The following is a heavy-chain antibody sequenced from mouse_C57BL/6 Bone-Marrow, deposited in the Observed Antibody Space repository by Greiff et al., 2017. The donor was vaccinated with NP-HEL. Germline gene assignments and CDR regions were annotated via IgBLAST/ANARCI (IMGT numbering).Heavy chain of an antibody. J-gene: IGHJ4*01. CDR3: ARNTWLLRCAMDY. V-gene: IGHV2-2*01. CDR2: IWSGGST. Sequence: VKLMESGPGLVQPSQSLSITCTVSGFSLTSYGVHWVRQSPGKGLEWLGVIWSGGSTDYNAAFISRLSISKDNSKSQVFFKMNSLQADDTAIYYCARNTWLLRCAMDYWGQGTSVTVSS. CDR1: GFSLTSYG. D-gene: IGHD2-3*01.